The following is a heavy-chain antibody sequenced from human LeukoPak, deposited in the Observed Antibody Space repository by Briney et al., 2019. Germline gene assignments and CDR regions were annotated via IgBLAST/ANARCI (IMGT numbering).Heavy chain of an antibody. CDR3: ARMPITFGGVIVYFDY. D-gene: IGHD3-16*02. CDR2: IYYSGST. J-gene: IGHJ4*02. Sequence: SETLSLTCTVSGGSISSSSYYWGWIRQPPGKGLEWIGSIYYSGSTYYNPSLKSRVTISVDTSKNQFSLKLSSVTAADTAVYYCARMPITFGGVIVYFDYWGQGTLVTVSS. V-gene: IGHV4-39*07. CDR1: GGSISSSSYY.